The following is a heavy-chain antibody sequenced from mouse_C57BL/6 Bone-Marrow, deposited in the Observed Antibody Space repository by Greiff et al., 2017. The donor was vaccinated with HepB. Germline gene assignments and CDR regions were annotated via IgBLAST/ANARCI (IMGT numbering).Heavy chain of an antibody. V-gene: IGHV2-9-1*01. CDR2: IWTGGGT. CDR3: ARNNYGSPYAMDY. J-gene: IGHJ4*01. Sequence: VKLVESGPGLVAPSQSLSITCTVSGFSLTSYAISWVRQPPGKGLEWLGVIWTGGGTNYNSALKSRLSISKDNSKSQVFLKMNSLQTDDTARYYCARNNYGSPYAMDYWGQGTSVTVSS. D-gene: IGHD1-1*01. CDR1: GFSLTSYA.